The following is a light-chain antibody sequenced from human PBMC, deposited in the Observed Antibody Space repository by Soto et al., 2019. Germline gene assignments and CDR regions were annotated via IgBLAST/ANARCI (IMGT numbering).Light chain of an antibody. Sequence: ETVLTQSPATLSLSPGDRATLSCRTSQNVDIYLAWYQQKPGQAPRLLIYDASNRATGIPARFSGSGSGTDFTLTISSLQSEDFAVYYCQQYNDRPPITFGQGTKVDIK. CDR3: QQYNDRPPIT. V-gene: IGKV3-11*01. CDR2: DAS. CDR1: QNVDIY. J-gene: IGKJ1*01.